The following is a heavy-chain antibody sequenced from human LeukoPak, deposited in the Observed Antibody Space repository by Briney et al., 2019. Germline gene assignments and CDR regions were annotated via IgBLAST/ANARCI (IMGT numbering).Heavy chain of an antibody. D-gene: IGHD3-16*01. CDR3: AGRRVLDAYY. CDR2: IYSGDNT. Sequence: GGSLRLSCAASGFTVSNNYMSWVRQAPGKGLEWVSVIYSGDNTYYVESVKGRFTISRDNSKNTLFLQMNRLRAGDTAVYYCAGRRVLDAYYWGQGTLVTVSS. CDR1: GFTVSNNY. V-gene: IGHV3-66*02. J-gene: IGHJ4*02.